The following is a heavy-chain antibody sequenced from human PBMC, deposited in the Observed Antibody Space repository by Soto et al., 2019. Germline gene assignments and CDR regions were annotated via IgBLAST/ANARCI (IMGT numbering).Heavy chain of an antibody. CDR1: GFSFRDSA. CDR3: AKEISIIPFGGLMGIDN. CDR2: ISGSGTNT. D-gene: IGHD3-16*01. Sequence: EVQLLESGGGLIQPGGSLRLSCAASGFSFRDSAMSWVRQAPGEGLQWVSSISGSGTNTHYADSVRGRFSVSRDNSKKTVYLHLISLRAEDTAVYYCAKEISIIPFGGLMGIDNWGQGTLVTVSS. V-gene: IGHV3-23*01. J-gene: IGHJ4*02.